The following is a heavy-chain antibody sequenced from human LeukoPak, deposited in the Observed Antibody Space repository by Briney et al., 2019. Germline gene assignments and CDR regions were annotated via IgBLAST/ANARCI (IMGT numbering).Heavy chain of an antibody. CDR2: IKEDGGTK. Sequence: GGSLRLSCTASGFTFSNYWMIWVRQAPGKGLEWVANIKEDGGTKYYLDSVKGRFTISRDNPKNSLYLQVDSLRGGDTAVYFCARIGYASSSLDFWGQGALVTVSS. V-gene: IGHV3-7*05. D-gene: IGHD6-6*01. J-gene: IGHJ4*02. CDR3: ARIGYASSSLDF. CDR1: GFTFSNYW.